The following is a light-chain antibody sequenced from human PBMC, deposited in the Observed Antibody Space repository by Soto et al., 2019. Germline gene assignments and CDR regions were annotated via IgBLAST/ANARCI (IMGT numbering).Light chain of an antibody. J-gene: IGKJ4*01. V-gene: IGKV1-6*01. Sequence: IQLTQSPSFLSASVGDRVTITCRASQGIRNDLGWYRQKPGKAPKLLIYAASSLQSGVPSRFSGSGSGTDFTLTISSLQPEDFATYYCLQDYNYPLTFGGGTKVDIK. CDR3: LQDYNYPLT. CDR1: QGIRND. CDR2: AAS.